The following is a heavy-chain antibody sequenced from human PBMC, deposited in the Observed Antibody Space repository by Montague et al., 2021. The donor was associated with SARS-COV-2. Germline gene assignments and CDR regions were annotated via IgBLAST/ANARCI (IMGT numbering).Heavy chain of an antibody. CDR2: ISSSSSYI. V-gene: IGHV3-21*01. Sequence: SRRISWAASGFTFSSYSMNWVRQAPGKGLEWVSSISSSSSYIYYADSVKGRFTISRDNAKNSLYLQMNSLRAEDTAVYYCARDLNDYVWGSYRYFDYWGQGTLVTVSS. J-gene: IGHJ4*02. CDR1: GFTFSSYS. D-gene: IGHD3-16*02. CDR3: ARDLNDYVWGSYRYFDY.